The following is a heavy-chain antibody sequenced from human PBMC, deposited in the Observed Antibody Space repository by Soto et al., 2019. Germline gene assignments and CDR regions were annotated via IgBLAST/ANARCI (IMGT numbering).Heavy chain of an antibody. CDR2: IWYDGGNK. D-gene: IGHD6-19*01. CDR3: ARTPYSGGWYQLAY. Sequence: GGSLKPSCATPGFTFSSYGMHWVRPAPGRGLEWVEVIWYDGGNKDYADSVKGRFTIYRDNSKNTLYLQMNSLRAEDTAVYYCARTPYSGGWYQLAYWGQGTLVTVSS. J-gene: IGHJ4*02. V-gene: IGHV3-33*01. CDR1: GFTFSSYG.